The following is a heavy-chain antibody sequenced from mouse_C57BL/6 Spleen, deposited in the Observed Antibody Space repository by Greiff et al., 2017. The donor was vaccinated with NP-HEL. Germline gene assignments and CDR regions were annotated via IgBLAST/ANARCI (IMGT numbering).Heavy chain of an antibody. Sequence: VQLQQSGAELVRPGASVTLSCKASGYTFTDYEMHWVKQTPVHGLEWIGAIDPETGGTAYNQKFKGKAILTADKSSSTAYMELRSLTSEDSAVYYCTRWGDGNPYYYAMDYWGQRTSVTVSS. V-gene: IGHV1-15*01. J-gene: IGHJ4*01. CDR3: TRWGDGNPYYYAMDY. CDR1: GYTFTDYE. D-gene: IGHD2-1*01. CDR2: IDPETGGT.